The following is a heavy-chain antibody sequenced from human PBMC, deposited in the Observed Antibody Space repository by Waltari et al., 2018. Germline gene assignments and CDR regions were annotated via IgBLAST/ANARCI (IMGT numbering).Heavy chain of an antibody. CDR3: ARDLKYTGDY. V-gene: IGHV3-7*01. CDR1: GFPFSRYW. CDR2: IKQDGSEK. D-gene: IGHD1-1*01. J-gene: IGHJ4*02. Sequence: EVQLVESGGGLVEPGGSLRLPCSAPGFPFSRYWTSWVRQAPGKGLEGVANIKQDGSEKYYVESVKGRFTISRDNAKDSLYLQMRSLRAEDTAVYYCARDLKYTGDYWGQGTLVTVSS.